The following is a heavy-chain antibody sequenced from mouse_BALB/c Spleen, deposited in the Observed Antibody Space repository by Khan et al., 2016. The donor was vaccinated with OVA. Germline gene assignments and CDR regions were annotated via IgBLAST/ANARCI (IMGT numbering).Heavy chain of an antibody. CDR1: GYTFTSYY. Sequence: QVQLKQSGAELVKPGASVRLSCKASGYTFTSYYLHWVKQRPGQGLEWIGDINPSSGGTNSNEKFKSKVTLTVDKSSSTAYIQLNSLTSEDSAVYYYSRSGYGSFAYWGQGTLVTVSA. V-gene: IGHV1S81*02. CDR2: INPSSGGT. D-gene: IGHD2-2*01. J-gene: IGHJ3*01. CDR3: SRSGYGSFAY.